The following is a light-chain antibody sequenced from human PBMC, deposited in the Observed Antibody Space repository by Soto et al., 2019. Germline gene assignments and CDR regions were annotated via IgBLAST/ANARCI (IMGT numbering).Light chain of an antibody. CDR3: QQYNNWLRT. V-gene: IGKV3-15*01. J-gene: IGKJ1*01. Sequence: PGERATLACWASETVATNLGWYQQKHGQAPSILISGASPRAAGISDRFRVSGSGTEFTLPISRLQSEDFEVYYCQQYNNWLRTFGQGTKVDIK. CDR2: GAS. CDR1: ETVATN.